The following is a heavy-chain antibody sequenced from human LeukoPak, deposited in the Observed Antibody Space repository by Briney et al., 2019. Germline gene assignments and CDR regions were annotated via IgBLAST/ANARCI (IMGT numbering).Heavy chain of an antibody. Sequence: ASVKVSCKASGYTFTSYAMHWVRQAPGQRLEWMGWINAGNGNTKYSQKFQGRVTITRDTSASTAYMELSSLRSEDTAVYYCARSYCSSTSCYLYFQHWGRGTLVTVSS. V-gene: IGHV1-3*01. J-gene: IGHJ1*01. CDR1: GYTFTSYA. D-gene: IGHD2-2*01. CDR3: ARSYCSSTSCYLYFQH. CDR2: INAGNGNT.